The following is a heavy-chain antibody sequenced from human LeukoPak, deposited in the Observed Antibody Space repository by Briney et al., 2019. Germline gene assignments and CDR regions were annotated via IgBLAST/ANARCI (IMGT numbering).Heavy chain of an antibody. V-gene: IGHV3-7*01. J-gene: IGHJ3*02. CDR2: IKQDGSEK. CDR3: ARDHGSIAAPDAFDI. Sequence: PGGSLRLSCAASGFTFSSYWMSWVRQAPGKGLEWVANIKQDGSEKYYVDSVKGRFTISRDNAKNSRYLQMNSLRAEDTAVYYCARDHGSIAAPDAFDIWGQGTMVTVSS. CDR1: GFTFSSYW. D-gene: IGHD6-6*01.